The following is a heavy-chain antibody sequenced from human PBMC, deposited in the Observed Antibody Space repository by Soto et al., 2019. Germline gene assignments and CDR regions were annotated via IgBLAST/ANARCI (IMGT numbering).Heavy chain of an antibody. CDR2: IYHSGST. Sequence: PSETLSLTCAVSGGSISSGGYSWSWIRQPPGKGLEWIGYIYHSGSTYYNPSLKSRITISIDRSKNQLSLKLSSVTAADTAVYYCARGMTTVTTLDYWGQGTLVTVS. D-gene: IGHD4-4*01. CDR3: ARGMTTVTTLDY. V-gene: IGHV4-30-2*01. J-gene: IGHJ4*02. CDR1: GGSISSGGYS.